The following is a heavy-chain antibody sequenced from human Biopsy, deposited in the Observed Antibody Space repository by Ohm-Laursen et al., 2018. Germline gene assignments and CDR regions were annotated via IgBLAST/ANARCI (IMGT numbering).Heavy chain of an antibody. CDR2: INWNSGGI. J-gene: IGHJ3*01. CDR3: SRGYYDIGTGYHYDVFDF. V-gene: IGHV3-9*01. Sequence: SLRLSCSASGFKFYDYGMNWARQVPGKGLGWVSRINWNSGGIGYEDSVKGRFTISRDNAKNSQYLQMNSLKAEDTALYYCSRGYYDIGTGYHYDVFDFWGRRTLVPVSS. CDR1: GFKFYDYG. D-gene: IGHD3-9*01.